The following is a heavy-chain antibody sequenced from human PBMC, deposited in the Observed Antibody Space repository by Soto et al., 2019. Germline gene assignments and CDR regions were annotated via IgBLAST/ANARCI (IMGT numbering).Heavy chain of an antibody. CDR2: IYYSGST. CDR1: GGSISSYY. D-gene: IGHD6-19*01. Sequence: PSETLSLTCTVSGGSISSYYWSWMRQPPGKGLEWIGYIYYSGSTNYNPSLKSRVTISVDTSKNQFSLKLSSVTAADTAVYYCARARSSEWLAYFDYWGQGTLVTVSS. CDR3: ARARSSEWLAYFDY. J-gene: IGHJ4*02. V-gene: IGHV4-59*01.